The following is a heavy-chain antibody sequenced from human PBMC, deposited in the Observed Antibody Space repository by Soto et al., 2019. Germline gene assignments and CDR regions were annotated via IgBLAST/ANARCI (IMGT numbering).Heavy chain of an antibody. Sequence: TLSLTCTVSGGSITTGGYYWSWIRQLPGKGLEWIGHRYYSESTYYNPSLKSRVSISLDTSKNQFSLKLSFVSAADTAMYYCARTKCSGGSCYSWSLDYWGQGTPVTVSS. CDR2: RYYSEST. J-gene: IGHJ4*02. CDR1: GGSITTGGYY. D-gene: IGHD2-15*01. V-gene: IGHV4-31*03. CDR3: ARTKCSGGSCYSWSLDY.